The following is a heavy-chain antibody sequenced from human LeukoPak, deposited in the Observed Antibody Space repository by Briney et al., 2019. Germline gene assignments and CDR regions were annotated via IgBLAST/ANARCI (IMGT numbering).Heavy chain of an antibody. Sequence: GGSLRLSCAASGFTFSTYTMYWVRHPPGKRLERVSIIGNNGGGIHYADSVKGRFTISRDNFKNALYLQMNSLRVEDTAVYYCAIDPNWGTHSWGRGVLVTVSS. J-gene: IGHJ4*02. V-gene: IGHV3-23*01. D-gene: IGHD7-27*01. CDR2: IGNNGGGI. CDR3: AIDPNWGTHS. CDR1: GFTFSTYT.